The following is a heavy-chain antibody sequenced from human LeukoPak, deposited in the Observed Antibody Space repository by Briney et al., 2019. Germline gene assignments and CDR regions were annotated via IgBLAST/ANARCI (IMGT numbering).Heavy chain of an antibody. CDR2: ISAYNGNT. CDR1: GYTFTSYG. Sequence: ASVKVSCKASGYTFTSYGISWVRQAPGQGLEWMGWISAYNGNTNYAQKLQGRVTMTTDTSTSTAYMELRSLRTDDTAVYYCARDLQARATISSHCFDPWGQGTLVTVSS. V-gene: IGHV1-18*01. J-gene: IGHJ5*02. D-gene: IGHD2-2*01. CDR3: ARDLQARATISSHCFDP.